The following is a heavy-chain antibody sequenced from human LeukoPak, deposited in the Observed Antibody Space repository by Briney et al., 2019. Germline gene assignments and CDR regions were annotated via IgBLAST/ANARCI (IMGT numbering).Heavy chain of an antibody. V-gene: IGHV3-7*03. CDR1: GFIFTNYF. J-gene: IGHJ4*02. D-gene: IGHD3-10*01. CDR3: AREPRGYYGSGSYGGSPI. Sequence: GGSLRLSCAASGFIFTNYFMSWVRQAPGKGLEWVASIKHDGSEKYYVDSVRGRFTISRDNSKNTLYLQMNSLRAEDTAVYYCAREPRGYYGSGSYGGSPIWGQGTLVTVSS. CDR2: IKHDGSEK.